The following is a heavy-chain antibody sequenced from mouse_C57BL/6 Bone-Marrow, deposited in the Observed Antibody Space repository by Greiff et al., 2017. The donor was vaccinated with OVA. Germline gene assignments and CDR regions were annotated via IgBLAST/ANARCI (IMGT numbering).Heavy chain of an antibody. V-gene: IGHV14-4*01. J-gene: IGHJ2*01. D-gene: IGHD1-1*02. CDR1: GFNIKDDY. Sequence: EVQLQQSGAELVRPGASVKLSCTASGFNIKDDYMHWVKQRPEQGLEWIGWIDPENGDTEYASKFQGKATITADTSSNTAYLQLSSLTSEDTAVYYCTDYYEGDWGQGTTLTVSS. CDR2: IDPENGDT. CDR3: TDYYEGD.